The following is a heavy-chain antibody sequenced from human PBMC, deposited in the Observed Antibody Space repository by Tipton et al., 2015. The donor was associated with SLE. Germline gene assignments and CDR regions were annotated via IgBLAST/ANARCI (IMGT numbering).Heavy chain of an antibody. D-gene: IGHD3-10*01. CDR1: GYSFTSYW. V-gene: IGHV5-51*03. Sequence: QLVQSGAEVKKPGESLKISCKGSGYSFTSYWIGWVRQMPGKGLEWMGIIYPGDSDTRYSPSFQGQFTISADKSISTAYLQWSSLKAAATATYYCAGRCRGGFGESPDAFDIWGQGTIVIVSS. J-gene: IGHJ3*02. CDR2: IYPGDSDT. CDR3: AGRCRGGFGESPDAFDI.